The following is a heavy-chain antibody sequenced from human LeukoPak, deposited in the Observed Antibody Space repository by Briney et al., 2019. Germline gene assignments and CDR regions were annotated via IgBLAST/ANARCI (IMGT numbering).Heavy chain of an antibody. D-gene: IGHD3-10*01. J-gene: IGHJ4*02. CDR1: GGSISSYY. CDR2: IYYSGST. CDR3: AREPMVRGAQGFDY. V-gene: IGHV4-59*01. Sequence: SETLSLTCTVSGGSISSYYWSWIRQPPGKGLEWIGYIYYSGSTNYNPSLKSRVTISVDTSKNQFSLKLSSVTAADTAVYYCAREPMVRGAQGFDYWGQGTLVTVSS.